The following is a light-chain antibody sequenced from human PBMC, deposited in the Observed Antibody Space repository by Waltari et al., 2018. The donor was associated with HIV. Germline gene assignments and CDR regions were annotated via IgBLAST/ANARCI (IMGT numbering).Light chain of an antibody. CDR3: SSFTGVNTDVI. CDR2: EVS. Sequence: QSALTQPPSASGSPGQSVTISCTGTSNDVGAYNFFSWYQHHPGKAPKLLIYEVSKRPSGVPDRFSASKSANTASLTVSGLQTEDEADYYCSSFTGVNTDVIFGGGTRLTVL. J-gene: IGLJ2*01. V-gene: IGLV2-8*01. CDR1: SNDVGAYNF.